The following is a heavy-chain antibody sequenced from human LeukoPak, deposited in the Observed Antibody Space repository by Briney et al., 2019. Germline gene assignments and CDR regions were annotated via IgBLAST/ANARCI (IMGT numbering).Heavy chain of an antibody. CDR2: IDHSGST. V-gene: IGHV4-34*01. Sequence: SETLSLTCAVYGGSFSSYYWSWIRQPPGKGLEWIGEIDHSGSTNYNPSLKSRVTMSVDTSKNQFSVRLTSVTAADTAIYYCARQRDVGCSSIGCYGHGAFDIWGQGTVVTVSS. D-gene: IGHD2-2*01. CDR3: ARQRDVGCSSIGCYGHGAFDI. J-gene: IGHJ3*02. CDR1: GGSFSSYY.